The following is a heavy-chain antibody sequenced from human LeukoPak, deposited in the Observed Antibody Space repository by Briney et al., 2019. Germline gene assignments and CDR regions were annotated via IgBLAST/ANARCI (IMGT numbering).Heavy chain of an antibody. CDR1: GFTFDDYG. CDR3: ARYPIHNDDILTGPFDY. Sequence: GGSLRLSCAASGFTFDDYGMSWVREAPGKGLEWVSGINWSGGSTGYADSVKGRFTISRDNAKNSLYLQMNRVSVEDTALYHCARYPIHNDDILTGPFDYWGQGTLVTVSS. CDR2: INWSGGST. D-gene: IGHD3-9*01. J-gene: IGHJ4*02. V-gene: IGHV3-20*01.